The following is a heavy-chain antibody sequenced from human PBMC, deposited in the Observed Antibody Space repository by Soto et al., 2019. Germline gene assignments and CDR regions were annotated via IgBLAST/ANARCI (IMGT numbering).Heavy chain of an antibody. J-gene: IGHJ4*02. CDR3: AKPNYYDSSGYPDY. V-gene: IGHV3-23*01. CDR1: GFTFSSYA. Sequence: LRLSCAASGFTFSSYAMSWVRQAPGKGLEWVSAISGSGGSTYYADSVKGRFTISRDNSKNTLYLQMNSLRAEDTAVYYCAKPNYYDSSGYPDYWGQGTLVTVSS. CDR2: ISGSGGST. D-gene: IGHD3-22*01.